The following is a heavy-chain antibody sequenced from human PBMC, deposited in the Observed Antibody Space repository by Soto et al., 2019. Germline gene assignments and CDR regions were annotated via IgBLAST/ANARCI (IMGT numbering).Heavy chain of an antibody. Sequence: GGSLRLACAADGFTFSSYAVSWVRQAHGKGPDSISSISGSGSTIYYADSFKRPFTISSNNSKNTLYPQMTSLRAEATPVYYCATVFYYSASSGYYYFDYWGQGTLVTVSS. V-gene: IGHV3-23*01. CDR3: ATVFYYSASSGYYYFDY. J-gene: IGHJ4*02. CDR2: ISGSGSTI. D-gene: IGHD3-22*01. CDR1: GFTFSSYA.